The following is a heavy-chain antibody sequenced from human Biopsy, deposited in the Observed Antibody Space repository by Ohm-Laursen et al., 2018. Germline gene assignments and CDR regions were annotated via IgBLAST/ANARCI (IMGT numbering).Heavy chain of an antibody. CDR1: GYTFTGYH. CDR2: INAKTGDT. V-gene: IGHV1-2*02. Sequence: ATVKISCKASGYTFTGYHVHWVRQAPGQGLEWMGWINAKTGDTNYARKFQGRVTMTRDTSISTAYVDLSSLRSDDTAVYYCTRGGYYYDSLAYYYWFDPWGQGTLVTVSS. D-gene: IGHD3-22*01. CDR3: TRGGYYYDSLAYYYWFDP. J-gene: IGHJ5*02.